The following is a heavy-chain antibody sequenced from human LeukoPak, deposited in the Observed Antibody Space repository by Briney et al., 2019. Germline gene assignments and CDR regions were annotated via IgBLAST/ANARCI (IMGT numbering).Heavy chain of an antibody. V-gene: IGHV3-53*01. CDR2: MDNFGIK. CDR3: AGGKYYGSGTRPGYLGY. J-gene: IGHJ4*02. CDR1: DFSVNNNY. Sequence: PGGSLRLACAASDFSVNNNYVDWVRQAPGKGLELVSCMDNFGIKTYADSVRDRFTVSRDSSRNVVFLQMNSLRVEDTAVYYCAGGKYYGSGTRPGYLGYWGLGTMVTVSS. D-gene: IGHD3-10*01.